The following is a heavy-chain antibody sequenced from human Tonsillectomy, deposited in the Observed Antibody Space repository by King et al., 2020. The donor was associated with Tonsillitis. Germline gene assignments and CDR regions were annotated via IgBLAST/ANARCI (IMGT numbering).Heavy chain of an antibody. D-gene: IGHD2-15*01. J-gene: IGHJ5*02. CDR2: ISGYNGNT. V-gene: IGHV1-18*01. CDR3: GRVDIVLVEGTPNGGWFDP. Sequence: QLVQSGGEVRKPGASVKVSCKASGYTLTNYGITWVRQAPGQGLEWMGWISGYNGNTNYAQKLQGRVNMTTDTSTGTAYMELRSLRSDDTAVYYCGRVDIVLVEGTPNGGWFDPWGQGTLVTVSS. CDR1: GYTLTNYG.